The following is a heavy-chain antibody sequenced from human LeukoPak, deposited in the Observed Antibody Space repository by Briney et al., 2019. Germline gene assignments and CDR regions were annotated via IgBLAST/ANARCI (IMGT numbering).Heavy chain of an antibody. CDR3: ASKPPGYSSSWYRTGFDY. J-gene: IGHJ4*02. D-gene: IGHD6-13*01. V-gene: IGHV1-2*02. CDR2: INPNSGGT. Sequence: ASVKVSCKASGYTFTGYYMHWVRQAPGQGLEWMGWINPNSGGTNYAQKFQGRVTMTRDTSISTAYMELSRLRSDDTAVYYCASKPPGYSSSWYRTGFDYWGQGTLVTVSS. CDR1: GYTFTGYY.